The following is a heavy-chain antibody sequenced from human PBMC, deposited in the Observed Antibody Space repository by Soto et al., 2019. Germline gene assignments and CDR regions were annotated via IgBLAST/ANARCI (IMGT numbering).Heavy chain of an antibody. V-gene: IGHV1-69*01. D-gene: IGHD2-2*01. CDR2: IIPIFGTA. CDR3: ASKRITPEDYYYHYGMDV. Sequence: QVQLVQSGAEVKKPGSSVKVSCKASGGTFSSYAISWVRQAPGQGLEWMGGIIPIFGTANYAQKFQGRVTITADESTSTAYMEVSSLRSEDTAVYYCASKRITPEDYYYHYGMDVWGQGTTVTVSS. CDR1: GGTFSSYA. J-gene: IGHJ6*02.